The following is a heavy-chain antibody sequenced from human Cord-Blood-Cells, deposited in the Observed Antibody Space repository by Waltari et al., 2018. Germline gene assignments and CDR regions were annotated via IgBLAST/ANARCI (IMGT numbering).Heavy chain of an antibody. D-gene: IGHD3-22*01. CDR3: ARLSYYDSSDLGTYYYYGMDV. Sequence: QVQLQESGQGLVKHSETLFITCTVSGGSISSYYWSWIREHQGKGLDLIGYNYHSGSTNYTPTLKGRVTISGDTSKNQFSLKLSSVTAADTAVYYCARLSYYDSSDLGTYYYYGMDVWGQGTTVTVSS. V-gene: IGHV4-59*08. J-gene: IGHJ6*02. CDR2: NYHSGST. CDR1: GGSISSYY.